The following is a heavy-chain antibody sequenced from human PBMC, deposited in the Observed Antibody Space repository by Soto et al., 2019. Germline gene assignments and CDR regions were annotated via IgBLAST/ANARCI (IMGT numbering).Heavy chain of an antibody. D-gene: IGHD3-10*01. CDR1: GVSFNNNG. Sequence: QVQLVQSGAEVKKPGSSVKVSCKTSGVSFNNNGIGWVRQAPGHGLEWMGGVSPPFRTSNYARKFQGRISMTADASTGTISMELSRLTSEDTAQYYCARVLYYGSGSYSPYGMDVWGQGPTVTVSS. CDR2: VSPPFRTS. V-gene: IGHV1-69*01. CDR3: ARVLYYGSGSYSPYGMDV. J-gene: IGHJ6*02.